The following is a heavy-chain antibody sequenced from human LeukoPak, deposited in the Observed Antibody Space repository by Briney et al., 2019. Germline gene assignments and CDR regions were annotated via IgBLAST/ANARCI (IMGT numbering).Heavy chain of an antibody. CDR1: GFTVSSNY. Sequence: KSGGSLRLSCAASGFTVSSNYMSWVRQAPGKGLEWVSSISSSSSYIYYADSVKGRFTISRDNAKNSLYLQMNSLRAEDTAVYYCARDRIIAVAGTDAFDIWGQGTMVTVSS. CDR2: ISSSSSYI. J-gene: IGHJ3*02. V-gene: IGHV3-21*01. D-gene: IGHD6-19*01. CDR3: ARDRIIAVAGTDAFDI.